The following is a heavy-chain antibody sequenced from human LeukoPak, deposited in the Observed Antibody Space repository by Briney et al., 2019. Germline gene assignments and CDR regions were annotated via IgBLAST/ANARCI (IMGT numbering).Heavy chain of an antibody. Sequence: PSETLSLTCTVSGGSITSSSYYWGWIRQPPGKGLEWIGSIYYTGSTYYNPSLKGRVTTAVDTSKNQFSLKLSSVTAADTTVYYCARGGGGLRYFDWLSTGAVYFDYWGQGTLVTVSS. CDR2: IYYTGST. V-gene: IGHV4-39*01. D-gene: IGHD3-9*01. CDR3: ARGGGGLRYFDWLSTGAVYFDY. J-gene: IGHJ4*02. CDR1: GGSITSSSYY.